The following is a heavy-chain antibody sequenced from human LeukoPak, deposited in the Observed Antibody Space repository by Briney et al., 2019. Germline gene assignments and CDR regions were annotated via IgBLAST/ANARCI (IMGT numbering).Heavy chain of an antibody. J-gene: IGHJ4*02. D-gene: IGHD4-17*01. CDR2: IYPGDSDT. V-gene: IGHV5-51*01. Sequence: GESLKISCKGSGYSFTSYWIGWVRQMPGKSLEWMGIIYPGDSDTRYSPSFQGQATISADKSISTAYLQWSSLKASHTAMYYCARLLTTVTKAFDYWGQGTLVTVSS. CDR1: GYSFTSYW. CDR3: ARLLTTVTKAFDY.